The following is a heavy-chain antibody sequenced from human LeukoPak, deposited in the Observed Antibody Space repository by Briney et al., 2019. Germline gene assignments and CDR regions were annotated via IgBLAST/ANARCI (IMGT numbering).Heavy chain of an antibody. V-gene: IGHV1-69*13. CDR2: IIPLFGTA. CDR3: ARDYYDSSGYYSRPLDY. Sequence: SVTVSFMASGGTFSIYVISWVRPAPGQGLEWMGGIIPLFGTANYAQKFQGRVTITADESTSTAYMELSSLRSEDTAVYYCARDYYDSSGYYSRPLDYWGQGTLVTVSS. J-gene: IGHJ4*02. D-gene: IGHD3-22*01. CDR1: GGTFSIYV.